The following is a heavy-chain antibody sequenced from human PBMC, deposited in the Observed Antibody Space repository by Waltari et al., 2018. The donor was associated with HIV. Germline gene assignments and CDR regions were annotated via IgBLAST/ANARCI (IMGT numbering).Heavy chain of an antibody. CDR3: ATASRVVVTDRAAFDY. J-gene: IGHJ4*02. CDR2: FDPEDGEI. V-gene: IGHV1-24*01. D-gene: IGHD2-21*02. Sequence: QVQLVQSGAEVKKPGASVQVSCKVSGYSLSDLSLPWVRQAPGKGPEWMGGFDPEDGEIIYAQHFQGRVTMTEDTSTDTAYMELSSLRSEDTAVYYCATASRVVVTDRAAFDYWGQGTLVTVSS. CDR1: GYSLSDLS.